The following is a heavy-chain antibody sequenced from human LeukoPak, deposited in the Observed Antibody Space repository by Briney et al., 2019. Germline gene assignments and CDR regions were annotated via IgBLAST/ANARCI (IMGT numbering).Heavy chain of an antibody. J-gene: IGHJ4*02. CDR3: ARGRNGDFDY. V-gene: IGHV4-39*01. D-gene: IGHD4-17*01. CDR1: GGSISSTSYY. Sequence: SETLSLTCSVSGGSISSTSYYGGWIRQPPGKGLEWIGSIYYTGSTNYNPSLKSRATLSVDTSKNQFSLKLSSVTAADTAVYYCARGRNGDFDYWGQGTLVTVSS. CDR2: IYYTGST.